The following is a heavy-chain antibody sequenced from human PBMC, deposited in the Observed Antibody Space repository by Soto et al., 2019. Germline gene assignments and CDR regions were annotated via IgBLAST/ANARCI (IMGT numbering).Heavy chain of an antibody. CDR1: GYSFTSYW. J-gene: IGHJ6*02. CDR2: IYPGDSDT. Sequence: PGESLKISCKGSGYSFTSYWIGWVRQMPGKGLEWMGIIYPGDSDTRYSPSFQGQVTISADKSISTAYLQWSSLKASDTAMYYCARREDYGSGSFLSYYYYGMDVWGQGTTVTVSS. CDR3: ARREDYGSGSFLSYYYYGMDV. V-gene: IGHV5-51*01. D-gene: IGHD3-10*01.